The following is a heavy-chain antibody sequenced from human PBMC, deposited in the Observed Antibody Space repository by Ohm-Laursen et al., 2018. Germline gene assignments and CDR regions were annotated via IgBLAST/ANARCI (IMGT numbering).Heavy chain of an antibody. J-gene: IGHJ4*02. Sequence: GTLSLTCTVSGGSISSSSYYWGWIRQPPGKGLEWIGSIYYSGSTYYNPSLKSRVTISVDTSKNQFSLKLSSVTAADTAVYYCARRTYSGSSLVFDYWGQGTLVTVSS. CDR3: ARRTYSGSSLVFDY. CDR1: GGSISSSSYY. V-gene: IGHV4-39*07. D-gene: IGHD1-26*01. CDR2: IYYSGST.